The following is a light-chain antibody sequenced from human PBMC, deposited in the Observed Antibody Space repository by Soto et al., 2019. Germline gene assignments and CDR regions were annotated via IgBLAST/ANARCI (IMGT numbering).Light chain of an antibody. J-gene: IGKJ1*01. CDR2: DAS. V-gene: IGKV3-11*01. Sequence: EIVLTQSPATLSLSPGERATLSCRASQIVSSYLAWYQQKPGQAPRLLIYDASNRATGIPARFSGSGSGTDFTLTISSLEPEDFAVYYCQQRSNWPTTFGQGTKVDIK. CDR3: QQRSNWPTT. CDR1: QIVSSY.